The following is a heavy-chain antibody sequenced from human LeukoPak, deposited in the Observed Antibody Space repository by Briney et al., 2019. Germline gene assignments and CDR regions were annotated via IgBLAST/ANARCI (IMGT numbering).Heavy chain of an antibody. J-gene: IGHJ5*02. V-gene: IGHV3-73*01. Sequence: GGSLKHFCAASGFTFSDSAIHWARQASGKGLEWVGRIRDKGYGHATAYAASVKGRFTLSRDDSKNTAYLQMNSLKTEDTALYYCTTPNERNWFDPWGEGSLVTVSS. CDR1: GFTFSDSA. CDR3: TTPNERNWFDP. D-gene: IGHD2-8*01. CDR2: IRDKGYGHAT.